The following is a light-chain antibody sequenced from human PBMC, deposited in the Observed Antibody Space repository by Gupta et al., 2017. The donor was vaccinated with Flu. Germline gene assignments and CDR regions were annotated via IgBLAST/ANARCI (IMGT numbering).Light chain of an antibody. J-gene: IGLJ2*01. Sequence: GSPGQSITISCTGTSSDVGGYNYVSWYQQHPGKAPKLMIYDVSNRPSGVSNRFSGSKSGNTASLTISGLQAEDEADYYCSSYTSSSTRVFVG. CDR2: DVS. CDR3: SSYTSSSTRV. V-gene: IGLV2-14*04. CDR1: SSDVGGYNY.